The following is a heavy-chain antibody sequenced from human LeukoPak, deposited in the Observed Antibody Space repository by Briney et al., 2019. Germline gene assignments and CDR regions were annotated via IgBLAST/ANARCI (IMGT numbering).Heavy chain of an antibody. J-gene: IGHJ4*02. CDR2: ISWNSGSI. CDR1: GFTFDDYA. V-gene: IGHV3-9*01. CDR3: ARARGPTAVLDY. D-gene: IGHD3-10*01. Sequence: GGSLRLSCAASGFTFDDYAMHWVRQAPGKGLEWVSGISWNSGSIGYADSVKGRFTISRDNAKNSLYLQMNSLRAEDAALYYCARARGPTAVLDYWGQGTLVTISS.